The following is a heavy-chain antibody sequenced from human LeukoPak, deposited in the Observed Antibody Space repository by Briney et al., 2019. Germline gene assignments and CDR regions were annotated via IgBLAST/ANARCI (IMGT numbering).Heavy chain of an antibody. CDR3: AEFRGSYYHGAFDI. J-gene: IGHJ3*02. Sequence: SETLSLTCAVSGGSLRSYYWRWVRHPPGRGLEWGGYMYYSWSTKYNPDLKGRGTISVDKSKNQIPLKLRSVTAAHPAVFYCAEFRGSYYHGAFDIWGQETIVTVSS. D-gene: IGHD1-26*01. CDR2: MYYSWST. CDR1: GGSLRSYY. V-gene: IGHV4-59*01.